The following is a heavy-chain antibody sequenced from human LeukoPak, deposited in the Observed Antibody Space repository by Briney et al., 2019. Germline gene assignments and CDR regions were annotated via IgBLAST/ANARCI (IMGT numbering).Heavy chain of an antibody. D-gene: IGHD2/OR15-2a*01. CDR3: ATKALTTSDFQH. Sequence: ASVKVSCKVSGYTLTELSMRWVRQAPGKGLEWMGGFDPEDGETIYAQKFQGRVTMTEDTSTDTAYMELSSLRSEDTAVCYCATKALTTSDFQHWGQGTLVTVSS. J-gene: IGHJ1*01. CDR2: FDPEDGET. V-gene: IGHV1-24*01. CDR1: GYTLTELS.